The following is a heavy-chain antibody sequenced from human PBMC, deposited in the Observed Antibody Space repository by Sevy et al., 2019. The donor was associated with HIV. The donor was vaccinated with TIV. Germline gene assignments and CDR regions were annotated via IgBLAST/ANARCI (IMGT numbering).Heavy chain of an antibody. CDR1: GFTFSNYF. D-gene: IGHD2-21*01. CDR3: ARESGGNSDY. Sequence: ASVKASCKASGFTFSNYFIYWVRQAPGQGLEWMGRVHPGSGITFYPQNFRGRVTITSDTSTSTVYMQLSSLTSEDTALYYCARESGGNSDYWGQGTLVTVSS. V-gene: IGHV1-46*01. CDR2: VHPGSGIT. J-gene: IGHJ4*02.